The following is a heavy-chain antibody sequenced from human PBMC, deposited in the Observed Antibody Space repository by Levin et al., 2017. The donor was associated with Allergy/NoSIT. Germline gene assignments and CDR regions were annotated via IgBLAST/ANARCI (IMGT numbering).Heavy chain of an antibody. CDR1: GFTFSSYA. J-gene: IGHJ6*02. CDR3: AKAEFHYCSGGSCYGDYYYGMDV. V-gene: IGHV3-23*01. Sequence: GGSLRLSCAASGFTFSSYAMSWVRQAPGKGLEWVSAISGSGGSTYYADSVKGRFTISRDNSKNTLYLQMNSLRAEDTAVYYCAKAEFHYCSGGSCYGDYYYGMDVWGQGTTVTVSS. CDR2: ISGSGGST. D-gene: IGHD2-15*01.